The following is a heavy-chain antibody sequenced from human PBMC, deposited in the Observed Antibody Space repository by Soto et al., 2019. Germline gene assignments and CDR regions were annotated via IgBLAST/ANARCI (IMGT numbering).Heavy chain of an antibody. CDR2: INHSGST. Sequence: SETLSLTCAVYGGSFSGYYWSWIRQPPGKGLEWIGEINHSGSTNYNPSLKSRVTISVDTSKNQFSLKLSSVTAADTAVYYCARAGYCSSTSCSRYYGMDVWGQGTTVTVSS. V-gene: IGHV4-34*01. CDR1: GGSFSGYY. CDR3: ARAGYCSSTSCSRYYGMDV. D-gene: IGHD2-2*01. J-gene: IGHJ6*02.